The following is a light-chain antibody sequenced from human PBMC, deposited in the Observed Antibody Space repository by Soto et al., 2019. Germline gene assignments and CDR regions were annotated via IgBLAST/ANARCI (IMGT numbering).Light chain of an antibody. CDR1: SSNIGAGCD. Sequence: QSVLTQPPSVSGAPGQRVTISCTGSSSNIGAGCDVHWYQQLPGTAPKLLIYGNTNRPSGVPDRFSGSKSGTSASLAITGLQAEDEADYYCQSHDTSLSGYVFGTGTKVTVL. CDR3: QSHDTSLSGYV. J-gene: IGLJ1*01. CDR2: GNT. V-gene: IGLV1-40*01.